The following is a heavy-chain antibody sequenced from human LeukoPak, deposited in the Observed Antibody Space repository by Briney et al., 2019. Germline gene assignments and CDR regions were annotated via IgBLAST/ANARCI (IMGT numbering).Heavy chain of an antibody. J-gene: IGHJ6*03. CDR1: GFTFGAYS. V-gene: IGHV3-48*01. CDR3: ARGVVPAAAYYYYYMDV. CDR2: ISGSSSTI. Sequence: PGGSLRLSCAASGFTFGAYSMNWVRQAPGKGLEWVSYISGSSSTIYYADSVKGRFTISRDNAKDSLYLQMNSLRSDDTAVYYCARGVVPAAAYYYYYMDVWGKGTTVTVSS. D-gene: IGHD2-2*01.